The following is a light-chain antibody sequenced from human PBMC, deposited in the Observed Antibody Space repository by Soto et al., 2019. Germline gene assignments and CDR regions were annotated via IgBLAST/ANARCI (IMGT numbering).Light chain of an antibody. Sequence: QSALTQPPSASGSPGQSVTISCTGTSCDVGGYNFVSWYQHHPGKAPKLIIYEVNKRPSGVPNRFSGSKSGNTASLTVSGLQAVDEADYYCNSYAGSNIYVFGTGTKLTVL. V-gene: IGLV2-8*01. CDR3: NSYAGSNIYV. J-gene: IGLJ1*01. CDR2: EVN. CDR1: SCDVGGYNF.